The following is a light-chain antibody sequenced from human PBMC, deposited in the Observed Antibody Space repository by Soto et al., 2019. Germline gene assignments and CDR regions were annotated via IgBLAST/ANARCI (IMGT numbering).Light chain of an antibody. Sequence: QSALTQVASVSGSPGQSITISCTATSSDVGGHDYVSWYLQHPGKAPKLLICEAFNRPSGVSDRFSGSKSGSTASLTISGLQAEDEGDYYCSSFTSTNTWVFGGGTKVTVL. J-gene: IGLJ3*02. CDR1: SSDVGGHDY. CDR2: EAF. V-gene: IGLV2-14*01. CDR3: SSFTSTNTWV.